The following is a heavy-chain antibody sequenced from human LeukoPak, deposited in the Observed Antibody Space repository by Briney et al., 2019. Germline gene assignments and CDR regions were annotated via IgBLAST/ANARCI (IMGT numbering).Heavy chain of an antibody. CDR3: ARDWGSIKVIADY. Sequence: ASVKVSCKATGYTFTSYGISWVRQAPGQGLEWMGWISSNSGNTNYAQKLQGRVTMTTDTSTSTAYMELRSLRSDDTTLYFCARDWGSIKVIADYWGQGTLVTGSS. V-gene: IGHV1-18*01. D-gene: IGHD7-27*01. CDR1: GYTFTSYG. J-gene: IGHJ4*02. CDR2: ISSNSGNT.